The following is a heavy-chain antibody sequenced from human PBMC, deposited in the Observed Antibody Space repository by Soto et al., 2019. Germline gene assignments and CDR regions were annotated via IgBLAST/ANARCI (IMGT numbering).Heavy chain of an antibody. D-gene: IGHD3-22*01. J-gene: IGHJ4*02. Sequence: GGSLRLSCAASGFTFSSYAMSWVRQAPGKGLEWVSAISGSGGSTYYADSVKGRFTISRDNSKNTLYLQMNSLRAEDTAVYYCAKDRAMIVVAGSLGYWGQGTLVTVSS. V-gene: IGHV3-23*01. CDR1: GFTFSSYA. CDR3: AKDRAMIVVAGSLGY. CDR2: ISGSGGST.